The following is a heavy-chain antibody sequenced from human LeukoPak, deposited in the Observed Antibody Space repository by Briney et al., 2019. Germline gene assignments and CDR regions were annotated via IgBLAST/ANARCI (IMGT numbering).Heavy chain of an antibody. Sequence: PSETLSLTCTVSGGSISSFYWSWIRQPPGKGLEWIGYIYYSGSTNYNPSLKSRVTISVDTSKNQFSLKLSSVTAADTAVYYCARRSYSSSPPLYYYYYYMDVWGKGTTVTVSS. D-gene: IGHD6-13*01. CDR3: ARRSYSSSPPLYYYYYYMDV. V-gene: IGHV4-59*01. CDR1: GGSISSFY. J-gene: IGHJ6*03. CDR2: IYYSGST.